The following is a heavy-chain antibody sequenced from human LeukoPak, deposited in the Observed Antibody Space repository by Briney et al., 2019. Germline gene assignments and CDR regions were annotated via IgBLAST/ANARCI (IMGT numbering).Heavy chain of an antibody. CDR1: GYTFTNYG. CDR3: ARDHANYDILTGGNWFDP. Sequence: ASVKVSCKASGYTFTNYGIYWVRQAPGQGLEWVAWISAYNGNTNYAQKLQGRVTVTTDTSTSTAYMELSSLRSEDTAVYYCARDHANYDILTGGNWFDPWGQGTLVTVSS. V-gene: IGHV1-18*01. D-gene: IGHD3-9*01. CDR2: ISAYNGNT. J-gene: IGHJ5*02.